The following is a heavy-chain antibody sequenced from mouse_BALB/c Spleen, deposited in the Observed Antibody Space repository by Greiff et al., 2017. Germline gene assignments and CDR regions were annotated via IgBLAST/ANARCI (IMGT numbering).Heavy chain of an antibody. J-gene: IGHJ2*01. Sequence: EVKLVESGGGLVQPGGSLRLSCATSGFTFTDYYMSWVRQPPGKALEWLGFIRNKANGYTTEYSASVKGRFTISRDNSQSILYLQMNTLRAEDSATYYCARDGNPDYWGQGTTLTVSS. D-gene: IGHD2-1*01. CDR2: IRNKANGYTT. V-gene: IGHV7-3*02. CDR1: GFTFTDYY. CDR3: ARDGNPDY.